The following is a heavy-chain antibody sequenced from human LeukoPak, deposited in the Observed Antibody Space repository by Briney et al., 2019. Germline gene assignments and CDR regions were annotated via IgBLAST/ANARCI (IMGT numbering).Heavy chain of an antibody. Sequence: ASVTVSCKASGYTFTGYYMHWVRQAPGQGLEWMGWINPNSGGTNYAQKFQGRVTMTRDTSISTAYMELSRLRSDDTAVYYCARAVDCSSTSCSNWFDPWGQGTLVTVSS. J-gene: IGHJ5*02. CDR1: GYTFTGYY. V-gene: IGHV1-2*02. CDR3: ARAVDCSSTSCSNWFDP. CDR2: INPNSGGT. D-gene: IGHD2-2*01.